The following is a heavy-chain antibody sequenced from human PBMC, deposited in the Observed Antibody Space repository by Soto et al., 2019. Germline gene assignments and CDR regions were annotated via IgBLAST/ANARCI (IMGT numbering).Heavy chain of an antibody. CDR2: INTNTGNP. Sequence: GASVKVSCKASGYTFSTYAMNCVRQAPGQGLEWMDWINTNTGNPTYAQGFTGRFVISLDTSVSATYLQICSLKAEDTAVCYCARSIPVPSFYYYNLDVWGQGTTVTVSS. J-gene: IGHJ6*02. V-gene: IGHV7-4-1*01. CDR1: GYTFSTYA. D-gene: IGHD3-16*01. CDR3: ARSIPVPSFYYYNLDV.